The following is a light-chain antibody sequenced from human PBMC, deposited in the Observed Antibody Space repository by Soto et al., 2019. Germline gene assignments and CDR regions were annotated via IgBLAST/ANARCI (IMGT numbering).Light chain of an antibody. Sequence: QSALTQPASVSGSPGQSITISCTGTSSDVGAYNYVSWYQQHPGKAPKLMIYDVSNRPSGVSNRFSGSKSGYAASLTISGLQAEDEADYYCSSYTSSTPVVFGGGTQLTVL. CDR1: SSDVGAYNY. CDR2: DVS. V-gene: IGLV2-14*01. J-gene: IGLJ2*01. CDR3: SSYTSSTPVV.